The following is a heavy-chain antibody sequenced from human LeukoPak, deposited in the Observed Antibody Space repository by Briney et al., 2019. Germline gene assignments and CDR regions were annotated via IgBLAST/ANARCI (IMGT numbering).Heavy chain of an antibody. J-gene: IGHJ6*02. Sequence: SQTLSLICGISVDSLSSHSAAWNSIRQSPSRGLEWLERTYYRSKWYNDYAVSVKSRITINPATSKNQFSMQLNSVTPEDTAVYYCARGESYYGMDVWGQGTTVTVSS. CDR3: ARGESYYGMDV. CDR2: TYYRSKWYN. CDR1: VDSLSSHSAA. V-gene: IGHV6-1*01.